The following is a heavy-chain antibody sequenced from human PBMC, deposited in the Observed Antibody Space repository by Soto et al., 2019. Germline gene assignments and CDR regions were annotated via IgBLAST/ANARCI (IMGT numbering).Heavy chain of an antibody. V-gene: IGHV3-11*06. CDR1: GFTFSDYY. D-gene: IGHD6-13*01. J-gene: IGHJ6*02. Sequence: QVQLVESGGGLVKPGGSLRLSCEASGFTFSDYYMSWIRQSPGKGLQWVSYISTISSYTNYADSVKGRFSISRDNSKNSLYLEMSSLRDEDTAVYFCARVHRGSCLPYRYYGMDVWGQGTTVTIS. CDR3: ARVHRGSCLPYRYYGMDV. CDR2: ISTISSYT.